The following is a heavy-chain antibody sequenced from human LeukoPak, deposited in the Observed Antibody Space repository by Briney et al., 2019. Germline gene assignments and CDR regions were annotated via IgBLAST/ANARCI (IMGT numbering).Heavy chain of an antibody. Sequence: SETLSLTCTVSGRSISSGSYYWSWIRQPAGKGLEWIGRIYTSGSTNYNPSLKSRVTISVDTSKNQFSLKLSSVTAADTAVYYCARDSPMRSELRAYYYYYMDVWGKGTTVTVSS. CDR1: GRSISSGSYY. V-gene: IGHV4-61*02. CDR3: ARDSPMRSELRAYYYYYMDV. CDR2: IYTSGST. D-gene: IGHD1-14*01. J-gene: IGHJ6*03.